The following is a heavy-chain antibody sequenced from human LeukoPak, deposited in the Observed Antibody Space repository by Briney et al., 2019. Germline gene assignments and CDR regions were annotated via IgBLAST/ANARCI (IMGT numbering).Heavy chain of an antibody. CDR3: ARGAHYYDTSGFLMPLNY. V-gene: IGHV4-59*13. CDR1: VGSISSYY. J-gene: IGHJ4*02. Sequence: SESLSLTCTVSVGSISSYYWSWVRRPPGKGLEGSGYIHYSGSTNYNPSLKSRVTISVDTSKNQFSLKLSSVTAADTAVYYCARGAHYYDTSGFLMPLNYWGQGTLVTVSS. CDR2: IHYSGST. D-gene: IGHD3-22*01.